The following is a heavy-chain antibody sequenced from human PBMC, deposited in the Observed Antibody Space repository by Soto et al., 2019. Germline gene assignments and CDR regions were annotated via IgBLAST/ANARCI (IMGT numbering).Heavy chain of an antibody. Sequence: QVQLQESRPGLVKPPETLSLTCTVSGGSVSSGVYYWSWIRQPPGKGLECIGYIYYSGSTNYNPSLKSRITISVDTSKNQFSLRLSSVAAADTAVYYCARLSIAASGTRLWFETWGQGTLFPVSS. CDR1: GGSVSSGVYY. CDR3: ARLSIAASGTRLWFET. V-gene: IGHV4-61*08. CDR2: IYYSGST. D-gene: IGHD6-13*01. J-gene: IGHJ5*02.